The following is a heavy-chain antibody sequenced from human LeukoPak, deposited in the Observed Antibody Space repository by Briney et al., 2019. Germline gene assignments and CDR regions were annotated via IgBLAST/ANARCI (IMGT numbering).Heavy chain of an antibody. J-gene: IGHJ3*02. D-gene: IGHD3-10*01. V-gene: IGHV3-11*06. CDR2: ISSSSSYT. CDR1: GFTFSDYY. Sequence: GGSLRLSCAASGFTFSDYYMSWIRQAPGKGLEWVSYISSSSSYTNYADSVKGRFTISRDNAKNSLYLQMNSLRAEDTAVYYCARLGSGRTLRNAFDIWGQGTMVTVSS. CDR3: ARLGSGRTLRNAFDI.